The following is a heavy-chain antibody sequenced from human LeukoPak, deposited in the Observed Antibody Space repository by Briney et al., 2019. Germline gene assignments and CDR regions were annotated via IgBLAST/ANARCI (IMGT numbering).Heavy chain of an antibody. CDR1: GGSFSGYY. J-gene: IGHJ4*02. Sequence: SETLSLTCAVYGGSFSGYYWSWNRQPPGKGLEWIGEINHSGSTNYNPSLKSRVTISVDTSKNQFSLKLSSVTAADTAVYYCASRAGIVVVPAATGYYFDYWGQGTLVTVSS. CDR2: INHSGST. V-gene: IGHV4-34*01. CDR3: ASRAGIVVVPAATGYYFDY. D-gene: IGHD2-2*01.